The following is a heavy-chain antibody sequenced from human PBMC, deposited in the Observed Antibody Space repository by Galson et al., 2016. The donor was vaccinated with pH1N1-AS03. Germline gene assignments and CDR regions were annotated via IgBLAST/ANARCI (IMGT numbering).Heavy chain of an antibody. CDR1: GFTFSTYW. CDR3: VRYYWGSWN. Sequence: SLRLSCATSGFTFSTYWMHWARQVPGKGLVWVSCITSDGSTTFYAESVKGRFTISRDNAKSTLYLQMNSLTDEDTAVYYCVRYYWGSWNWGQGTLVTVSS. CDR2: ITSDGSTT. J-gene: IGHJ4*02. V-gene: IGHV3-74*01. D-gene: IGHD2/OR15-2a*01.